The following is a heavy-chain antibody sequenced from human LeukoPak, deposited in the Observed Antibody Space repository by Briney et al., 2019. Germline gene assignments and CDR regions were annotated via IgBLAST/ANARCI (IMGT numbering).Heavy chain of an antibody. J-gene: IGHJ4*02. V-gene: IGHV3-48*01. D-gene: IGHD6-13*01. CDR1: GFTFSSYS. CDR2: ISSSGNTI. CDR3: AREGYSPY. Sequence: GGSLRLSCAASGFTFSSYSMNWVRQAPGKGLEWVSYISSSGNTIYYTDSVKGRFTISRDNAKNSLYLQMNSLRAEDTSVYYCAREGYSPYWGQGTLVTVSS.